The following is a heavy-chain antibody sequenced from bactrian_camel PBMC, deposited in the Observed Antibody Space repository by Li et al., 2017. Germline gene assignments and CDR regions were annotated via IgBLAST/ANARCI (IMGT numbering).Heavy chain of an antibody. D-gene: IGHD5*01. CDR3: ATALYGGTDFGY. Sequence: HVQLVESGGGLVQPGGSLRLSCAASGYTYSSYCMSWVRQAPGKGLEWVSSIDVVSGSYYADSVKGRFTISRDNAKNTVALQMNNLKSEDTALYYCATALYGGTDFGYWGQGTQVTVS. CDR2: IDVVSGS. CDR1: GYTYSSYC. J-gene: IGHJ6*01. V-gene: IGHV3-2*01.